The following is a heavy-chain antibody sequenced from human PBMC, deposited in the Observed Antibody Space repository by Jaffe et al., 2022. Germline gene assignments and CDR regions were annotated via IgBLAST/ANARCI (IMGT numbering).Heavy chain of an antibody. CDR1: RFTFSTYA. V-gene: IGHV3-23*01. D-gene: IGHD4-17*01. CDR3: AKRQVSSRNGDYGNYFDY. CDR2: ISDSGDST. J-gene: IGHJ4*02. Sequence: EVQLLESGGGLVQPGGSLRLSCAASRFTFSTYAMSWVRQAPGKGLEWISAISDSGDSTYYADSVKGRFTISRDNSKNTLYLQMNSLRAEDTAVYYCAKRQVSSRNGDYGNYFDYWGQGTLVTVSS.